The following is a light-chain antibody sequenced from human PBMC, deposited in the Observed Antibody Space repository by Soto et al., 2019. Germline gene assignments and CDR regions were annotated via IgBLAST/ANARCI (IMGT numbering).Light chain of an antibody. CDR3: QQTYSIPIT. V-gene: IGKV1-39*01. CDR2: GSN. J-gene: IGKJ5*01. CDR1: QTISGS. Sequence: DIQMTQSPASLSASVGDRVTIICRASQTISGSLNWYQQRPGKAPNLLIYGSNSLQSGVPPRFSGSGSGTDFTLTISSLQPEDFATYYCQQTYSIPITFGQGTRLDIK.